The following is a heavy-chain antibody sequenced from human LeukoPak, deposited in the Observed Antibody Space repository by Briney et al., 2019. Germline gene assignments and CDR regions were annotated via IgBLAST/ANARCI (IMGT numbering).Heavy chain of an antibody. CDR2: VSWNSGSI. V-gene: IGHV3-9*01. D-gene: IGHD2-2*01. CDR3: ARVFCSSTSCYHDAFDI. CDR1: GFTFDDYA. J-gene: IGHJ3*02. Sequence: PGGSLRLSCAASGFTFDDYAMHWVRQAPGKGLEWVSGVSWNSGSIGYADSVKGRFTISRDNAKNSLYLQMNSLRAEDTALYYCARVFCSSTSCYHDAFDIWGQGTMVTVSS.